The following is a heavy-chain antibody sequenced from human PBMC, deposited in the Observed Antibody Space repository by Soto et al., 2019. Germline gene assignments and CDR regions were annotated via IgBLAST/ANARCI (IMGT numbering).Heavy chain of an antibody. CDR3: ATDPGITGTTGYFDY. CDR1: GYTLTELS. CDR2: FDPEDGET. Sequence: ASVKVSCKVSGYTLTELSMHWVRQAPGKGLEWMGGFDPEDGETIYAQKFQGRVTMTEDTSTDTAYMELSSLRSEDTAVYYCATDPGITGTTGYFDYWGQAIRVTVSS. V-gene: IGHV1-24*01. J-gene: IGHJ4*02. D-gene: IGHD1-7*01.